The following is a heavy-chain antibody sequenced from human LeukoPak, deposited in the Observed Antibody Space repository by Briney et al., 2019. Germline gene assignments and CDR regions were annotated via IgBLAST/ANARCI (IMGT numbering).Heavy chain of an antibody. CDR3: VRSLSGPSDY. CDR1: GFTFNSYA. V-gene: IGHV3-74*01. Sequence: PGGSLRLSCAASGFTFNSYAISWVRQLPGKGLVWVSRINTDGTYTTYADSVKGRFTVSRDNAKSTLYLQMNSLRADDTAMYYCVRSLSGPSDYWGQGALVTVSS. J-gene: IGHJ4*02. CDR2: INTDGTYT.